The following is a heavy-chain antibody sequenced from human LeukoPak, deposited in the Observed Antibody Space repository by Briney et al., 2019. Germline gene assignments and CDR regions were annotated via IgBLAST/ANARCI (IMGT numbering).Heavy chain of an antibody. V-gene: IGHV3-48*03. J-gene: IGHJ1*01. D-gene: IGHD2-2*01. CDR2: ISRSGSTI. Sequence: GGSLRLSCAASGFTFSSNEMNWVRQAPGKGLEWVSYISRSGSTIYYADSVKGRFTISRDIAKNSLYLQMNSLRAEDTAVYYCARSVTYQYFQNWGQGTLVTVSS. CDR1: GFTFSSNE. CDR3: ARSVTYQYFQN.